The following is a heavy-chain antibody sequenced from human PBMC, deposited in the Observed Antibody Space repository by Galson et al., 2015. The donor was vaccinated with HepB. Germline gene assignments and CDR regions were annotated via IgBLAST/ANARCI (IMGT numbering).Heavy chain of an antibody. CDR1: GGTFSSYA. D-gene: IGHD5-24*01. CDR2: IIPIFGTA. Sequence: SVKVSCKASGGTFSSYAISWVRQAPGQGLEWMGGIIPIFGTANYAQKFQGRVTITADESTSTAYMELSSLRSEDTAVYYCASNNRDGYNSGYFDYWGQGTLVTVSS. CDR3: ASNNRDGYNSGYFDY. J-gene: IGHJ4*02. V-gene: IGHV1-69*13.